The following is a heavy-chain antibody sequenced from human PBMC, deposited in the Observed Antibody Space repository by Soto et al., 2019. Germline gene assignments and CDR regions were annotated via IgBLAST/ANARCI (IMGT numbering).Heavy chain of an antibody. D-gene: IGHD3-16*01. CDR3: ARDYDGFDY. Sequence: QVRLQESGPGLVKPSETVSLTCDVSSVSITSSNWWTWVRQPPGKGLEWIGKISHSGTVNYNATLRSRVTISVDKPKNQLSLKMMSVTAAYTAVYYCARDYDGFDYWGQGILVTVSS. V-gene: IGHV4-4*02. CDR2: ISHSGTV. CDR1: SVSITSSNW. J-gene: IGHJ4*02.